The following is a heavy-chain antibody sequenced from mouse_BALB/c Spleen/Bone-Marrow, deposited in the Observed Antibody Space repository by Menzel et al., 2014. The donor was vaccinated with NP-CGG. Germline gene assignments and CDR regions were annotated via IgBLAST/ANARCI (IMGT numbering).Heavy chain of an antibody. CDR1: GFDFSRYW. CDR2: VNPGSSTI. J-gene: IGHJ4*01. Sequence: EAHLVESGGGLVQPGGSLNLSCAASGFDFSRYWMSWARQAPGKGQEWIGEVNPGSSTINYTPSLKDKFIISRDNAKNTLYLQMSKVRSEDTALYYCARLLTLRAMDYWGQGTSVTVSS. CDR3: ARLLTLRAMDY. V-gene: IGHV4-2*02.